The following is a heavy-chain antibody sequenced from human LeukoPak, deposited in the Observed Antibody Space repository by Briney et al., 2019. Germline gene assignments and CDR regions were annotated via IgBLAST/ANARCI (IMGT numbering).Heavy chain of an antibody. CDR3: ARYLYSVSPNEGAFDI. CDR1: GFTVSSNF. Sequence: GGSLRLSCAASGFTVSSNFMNWVRQAPGKGLEWVSVIYSGGSTYYADSVKGRFTISRDNSKNTLSLQMNSLRAEDTAVYYCARYLYSVSPNEGAFDIWGQGTMVTVSS. D-gene: IGHD2-21*01. V-gene: IGHV3-66*01. J-gene: IGHJ3*02. CDR2: IYSGGST.